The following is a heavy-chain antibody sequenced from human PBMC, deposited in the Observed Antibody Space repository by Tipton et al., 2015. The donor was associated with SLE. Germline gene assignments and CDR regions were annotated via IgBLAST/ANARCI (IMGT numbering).Heavy chain of an antibody. J-gene: IGHJ4*02. CDR2: INSYNGYT. D-gene: IGHD6-19*01. CDR3: AIAVAGSFVFDC. V-gene: IGHV1-18*01. Sequence: QLVQSGAEVKKPGASVRVSCKASAYTFSSYGISWVRQAPGQGLEWMGWINSYNGYTNYAQKLQGRVTMTTDTSTRTAYMELRSLRSDDTAMYYCAIAVAGSFVFDCWGQGTLVTVSS. CDR1: AYTFSSYG.